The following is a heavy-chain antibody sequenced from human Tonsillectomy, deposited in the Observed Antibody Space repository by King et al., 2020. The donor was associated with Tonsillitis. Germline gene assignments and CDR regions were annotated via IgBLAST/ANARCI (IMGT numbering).Heavy chain of an antibody. CDR3: ARPYYDYVWGTYRALYGMDV. V-gene: IGHV7-4-1*02. CDR1: GYTFTSYA. J-gene: IGHJ6*02. Sequence: VQLVESGSELKWPGASVKVSCKASGYTFTSYAMHWVRQAPGQGLEWMGWINTNTGNPTYAQGFTGRFVFSLDTSVSTAYLQISSLKAEDTAVYYCARPYYDYVWGTYRALYGMDVWGQGTTVIVSS. D-gene: IGHD3-16*02. CDR2: INTNTGNP.